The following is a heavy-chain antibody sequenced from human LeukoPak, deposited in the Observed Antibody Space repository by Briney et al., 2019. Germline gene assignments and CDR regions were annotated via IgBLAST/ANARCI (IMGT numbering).Heavy chain of an antibody. Sequence: GASVNVSCKASGYTFTSYDINWVRQATGQGLEWMGWMNPNSGNTGYAQKFQGRVTITRSTSISTAYMELSSLRSEDTAVYYCARGEGTVDFDYWGQGTLVTVSS. CDR3: ARGEGTVDFDY. CDR2: MNPNSGNT. CDR1: GYTFTSYD. J-gene: IGHJ4*02. V-gene: IGHV1-8*03. D-gene: IGHD1-26*01.